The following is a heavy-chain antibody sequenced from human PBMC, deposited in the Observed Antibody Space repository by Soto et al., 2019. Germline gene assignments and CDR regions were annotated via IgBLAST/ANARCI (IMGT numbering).Heavy chain of an antibody. V-gene: IGHV3-30*04. Sequence: LRLSCAASGFSFTHYTINWVRQAPGKGLEWVAVMSYDGTNEYYADSVKGQFTISRDNSKSTVYLQMNSLTPEDTALYYCARKWGTYSSASLDYWGLGTLVTVSS. CDR2: MSYDGTNE. D-gene: IGHD6-19*01. CDR1: GFSFTHYT. J-gene: IGHJ4*02. CDR3: ARKWGTYSSASLDY.